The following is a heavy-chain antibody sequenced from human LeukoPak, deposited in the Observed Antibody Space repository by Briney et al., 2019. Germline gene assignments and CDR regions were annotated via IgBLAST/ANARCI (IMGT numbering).Heavy chain of an antibody. CDR1: GYTFISYY. D-gene: IGHD3-22*01. CDR2: ISAYNGNT. V-gene: IGHV1-18*01. CDR3: ARGGDSSGYLSFVGY. Sequence: ASVKVSCKASGYTFISYYMHWVRQAPGQGLEWMGWISAYNGNTNYAQKLQGRVTMTTDTSTSTAYMELRSLRSDDTAVYYCARGGDSSGYLSFVGYWGQGTLVTVSS. J-gene: IGHJ4*02.